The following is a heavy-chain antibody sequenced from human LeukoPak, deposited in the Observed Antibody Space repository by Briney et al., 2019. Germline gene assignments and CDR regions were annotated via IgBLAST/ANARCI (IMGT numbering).Heavy chain of an antibody. Sequence: GGSLRLSCAASGFTFSSYGMHWVRQAPGKGLEWVAVISYDGSNKYYADSVEGRFTISRDNSKNTLYLQMNSLRAEDTAVYYCAKDINYCSSTSCYIPHYGMDVWGQGTTVTVSS. J-gene: IGHJ6*02. CDR1: GFTFSSYG. CDR3: AKDINYCSSTSCYIPHYGMDV. V-gene: IGHV3-30*18. CDR2: ISYDGSNK. D-gene: IGHD2-2*02.